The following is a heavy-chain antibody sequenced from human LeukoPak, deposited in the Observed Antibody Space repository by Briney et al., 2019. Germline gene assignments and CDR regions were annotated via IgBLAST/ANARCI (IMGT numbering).Heavy chain of an antibody. Sequence: SETLSLTCTVSGGSISSYYWSWIRRPPGKGLEWIGYIYYSGSTNYNPSLKSRVTISVDTSKNQFSLKLSSVTAADTAVYYCARELVVVPAATSWFDPWGQGTLVTVSS. CDR3: ARELVVVPAATSWFDP. CDR2: IYYSGST. D-gene: IGHD2-2*01. J-gene: IGHJ5*02. CDR1: GGSISSYY. V-gene: IGHV4-59*01.